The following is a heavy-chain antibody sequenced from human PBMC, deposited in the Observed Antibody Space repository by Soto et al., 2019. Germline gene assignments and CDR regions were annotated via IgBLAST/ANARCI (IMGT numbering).Heavy chain of an antibody. J-gene: IGHJ4*02. D-gene: IGHD3-22*01. CDR1: GGPFSSYD. V-gene: IGHV1-69*13. CDR2: IIPIFGTA. Sequence: ASVKVSCKASGGPFSSYDISWVRQAPGQGLEWMGGIIPIFGTANYAQKFQGRVTITADESTSTAYMELSSLRSEDTAVYYCASHPLNGDSSGYPTGFDYWGQGTRDTV. CDR3: ASHPLNGDSSGYPTGFDY.